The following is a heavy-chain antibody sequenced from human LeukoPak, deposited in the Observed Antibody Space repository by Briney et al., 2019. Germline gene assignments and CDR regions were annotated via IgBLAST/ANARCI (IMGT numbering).Heavy chain of an antibody. CDR2: ISGSGGST. J-gene: IGHJ4*02. D-gene: IGHD5-18*01. CDR1: GFTFSSYA. Sequence: QAGGSLRLSCAASGFTFSSYAMSWVRQAPGKGLEWVSAISGSGGSTYYADSVKGRFTISRDNSKNTLYLQMNSLRAEDTAVYYCARGNSYGYPYDDYWGQGTLVTVPS. V-gene: IGHV3-23*01. CDR3: ARGNSYGYPYDDY.